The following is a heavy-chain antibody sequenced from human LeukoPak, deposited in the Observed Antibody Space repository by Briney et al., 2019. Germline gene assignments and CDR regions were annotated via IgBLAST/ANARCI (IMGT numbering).Heavy chain of an antibody. CDR2: INHSGST. D-gene: IGHD3-10*01. J-gene: IGHJ4*02. V-gene: IGHV4-34*01. Sequence: SETLSLTCAVYGGSFSGYYWSWIRQPPGKGLEWIGEINHSGSTNYNPSLKSRVTISVDTSKNQFSLKLSSVTAADTAVYYCAAFRSHYGSGKSFDYWGQGTLVTVSS. CDR1: GGSFSGYY. CDR3: AAFRSHYGSGKSFDY.